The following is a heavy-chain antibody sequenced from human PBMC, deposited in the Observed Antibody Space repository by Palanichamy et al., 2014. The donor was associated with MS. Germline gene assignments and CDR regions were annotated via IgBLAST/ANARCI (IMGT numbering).Heavy chain of an antibody. CDR2: INGGSGNT. J-gene: IGHJ4*02. V-gene: IGHV1-3*01. Sequence: QVHLVQSGAEVKNPGASVKVSCKASGYIFTNFAINWVRQAPGQSLEWMGWINGGSGNTKYSQNFQGRVTFTRDTSASTVDMVLSSLTSEDTAIYYCARDFGYQLIYYWGQGTLVTVSS. CDR1: GYIFTNFA. D-gene: IGHD2-2*01. CDR3: ARDFGYQLIYY.